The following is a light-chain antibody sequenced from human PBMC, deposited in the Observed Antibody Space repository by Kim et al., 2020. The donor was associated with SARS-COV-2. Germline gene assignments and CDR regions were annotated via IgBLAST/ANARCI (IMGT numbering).Light chain of an antibody. CDR2: GAS. Sequence: VTPGEGATLSCRASESVRSNLAWYQQKLGQAPRLLIYGASTRATGIPAKFSGSGSGTEFTLRISSLQSEDVAIYFCQQYNNRPKTFGQGTKVDIK. J-gene: IGKJ1*01. CDR1: ESVRSN. V-gene: IGKV3-15*01. CDR3: QQYNNRPKT.